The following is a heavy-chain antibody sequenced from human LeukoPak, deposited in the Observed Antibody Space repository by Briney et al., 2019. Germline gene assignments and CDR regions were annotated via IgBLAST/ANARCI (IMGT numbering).Heavy chain of an antibody. Sequence: PGGSLRLSCAASGFTVSSNYMSWVRQAPGKGLEWVSVIYSGGSTYYADTVKGRFTISRDNSKNTLYLQMNSLRAEDTAVYYCARDPPGRGYYDYWGQGTLVTVSS. CDR3: ARDPPGRGYYDY. CDR2: IYSGGST. J-gene: IGHJ4*02. CDR1: GFTVSSNY. V-gene: IGHV3-53*01. D-gene: IGHD2-15*01.